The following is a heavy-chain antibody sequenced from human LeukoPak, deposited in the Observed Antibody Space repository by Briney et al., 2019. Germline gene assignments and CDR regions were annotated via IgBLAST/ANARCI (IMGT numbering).Heavy chain of an antibody. Sequence: TGGSLRLSCAASGFTFSSYSMNWVRQAPGKGLEWVSYISSSSSTIYYADSVKGRFTISRDDAKNSLYLQMNSLRAEDTAVYYCARDLMVRGVISAYWGQGTLVTVSS. CDR3: ARDLMVRGVISAY. V-gene: IGHV3-48*01. J-gene: IGHJ4*02. CDR1: GFTFSSYS. CDR2: ISSSSSTI. D-gene: IGHD3-10*01.